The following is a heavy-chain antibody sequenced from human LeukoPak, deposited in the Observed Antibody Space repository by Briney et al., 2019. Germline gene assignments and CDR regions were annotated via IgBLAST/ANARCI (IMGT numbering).Heavy chain of an antibody. CDR1: GFTFSSYG. V-gene: IGHV3-30*02. J-gene: IGHJ6*03. Sequence: GGSLRLSCAASGFTFSSYGMHWVRQAPGKGLEWVALIRYDGSNKYYADSVKGRFTISRDNSKNTLYLQMNSLRAEDTAVYYCARDPRYYDFWSVGYYYYYMDVWGKGTTVTVSS. D-gene: IGHD3-3*01. CDR3: ARDPRYYDFWSVGYYYYYMDV. CDR2: IRYDGSNK.